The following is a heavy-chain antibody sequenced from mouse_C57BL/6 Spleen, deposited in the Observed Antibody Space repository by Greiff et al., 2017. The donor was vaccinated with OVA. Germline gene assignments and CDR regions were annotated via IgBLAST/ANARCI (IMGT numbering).Heavy chain of an antibody. Sequence: QVQLQQPGAELVKPGASEKLSCKASGYTFTSYWMHWVQQRPGQGLEWIGMIHPNSGSTNYNEKFKSKATLTVDKSSSTAYMQRSSLTSEDSAVYYCTRGGVNTVVGGYYFDYWGQGTTLTVSS. D-gene: IGHD1-1*01. CDR1: GYTFTSYW. J-gene: IGHJ2*01. CDR3: TRGGVNTVVGGYYFDY. CDR2: IHPNSGST. V-gene: IGHV1-64*01.